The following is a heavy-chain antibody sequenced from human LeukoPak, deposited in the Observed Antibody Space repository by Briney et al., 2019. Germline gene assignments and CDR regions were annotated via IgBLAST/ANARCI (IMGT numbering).Heavy chain of an antibody. D-gene: IGHD3-22*01. CDR3: ARVMYYYHSSGSIAVYYFDY. J-gene: IGHJ4*02. CDR2: INSDGSTT. V-gene: IGHV3-74*01. Sequence: PGGSLRLSCAASGFTFSSHWMHWVRQAPGKGLVRVSRINSDGSTTSYADSMKGRFTISRDNDKNTLYLQMNSLRAEDTAVYYCARVMYYYHSSGSIAVYYFDYWGQGTLVTVSS. CDR1: GFTFSSHW.